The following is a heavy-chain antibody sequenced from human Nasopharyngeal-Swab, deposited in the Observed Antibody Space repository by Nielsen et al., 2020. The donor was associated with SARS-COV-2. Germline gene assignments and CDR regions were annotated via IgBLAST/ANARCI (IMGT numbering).Heavy chain of an antibody. CDR1: GYTFTSYG. V-gene: IGHV1-18*01. J-gene: IGHJ6*02. Sequence: ASVQVSCKASGYTFTSYGISWVRQAPGQGLEWMGWISAYNGNTNYAQKLQGRVTMTTDTSTSTAYMELRSLRSDDTAVYYCARDRSYYDFWSGYMDVWGQGTTATVSS. CDR3: ARDRSYYDFWSGYMDV. D-gene: IGHD3-3*01. CDR2: ISAYNGNT.